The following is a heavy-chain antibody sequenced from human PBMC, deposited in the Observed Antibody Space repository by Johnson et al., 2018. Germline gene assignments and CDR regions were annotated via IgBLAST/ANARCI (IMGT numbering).Heavy chain of an antibody. D-gene: IGHD3-3*01. V-gene: IGHV3-11*04. Sequence: QVQLGQSGGGLVKPGGSLRLSCAASGFTFSDYYMSWIRQAPGTGLEWVSYISSSGSTIYYADSVKGRFAISRDNAKNSLYLQMNSLRAEDTAVSYCAREAKGSYDFWSSYNKYYYYYYMDVWGKGTTVTVSS. J-gene: IGHJ6*03. CDR3: AREAKGSYDFWSSYNKYYYYYYMDV. CDR2: ISSSGSTI. CDR1: GFTFSDYY.